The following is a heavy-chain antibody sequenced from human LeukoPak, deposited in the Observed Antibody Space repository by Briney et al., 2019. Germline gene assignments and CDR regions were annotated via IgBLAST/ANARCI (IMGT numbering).Heavy chain of an antibody. CDR3: ARESDIVVVPAAIRIGGYFDY. D-gene: IGHD2-2*02. J-gene: IGHJ4*02. V-gene: IGHV4-61*02. CDR2: IYTSGST. CDR1: GGSISSGGYY. Sequence: PSETLSLTCAVSGGSISSGGYYWSWFRQPAGKGLEWIERIYTSGSTNYYPSLKSQFTMSVYTSKYQFSLKLSSLTAADTAVYYCARESDIVVVPAAIRIGGYFDYWGQGTLVTVSS.